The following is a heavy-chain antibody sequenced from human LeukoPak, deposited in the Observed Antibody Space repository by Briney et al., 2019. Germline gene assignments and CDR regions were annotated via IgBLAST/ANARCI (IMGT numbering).Heavy chain of an antibody. D-gene: IGHD3-3*01. Sequence: PGGSLILSCAASEFTFSSYWMHWVRQAPGKGLVWVSRINSDGSSTSYADSVKGRFTISRGNAKNTLYLQMNSLRAEDTAVYYCARGFTIFGVVNDAFDIWGQGTMVTVSS. CDR1: EFTFSSYW. CDR3: ARGFTIFGVVNDAFDI. CDR2: INSDGSST. J-gene: IGHJ3*02. V-gene: IGHV3-74*01.